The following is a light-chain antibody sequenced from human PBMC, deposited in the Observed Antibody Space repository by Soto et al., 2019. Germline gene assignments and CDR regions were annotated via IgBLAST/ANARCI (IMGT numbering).Light chain of an antibody. Sequence: EIVLTQSPATLSLSPGERATLSCRASQSVSSYLAWYQQRPGQAPRLLIYAASQRATGIPARFSGSGSGTDFTLTISNLEPEDFAVYYCQQRSNWFLTFGGGTKVDIK. CDR1: QSVSSY. CDR3: QQRSNWFLT. CDR2: AAS. V-gene: IGKV3-11*01. J-gene: IGKJ4*01.